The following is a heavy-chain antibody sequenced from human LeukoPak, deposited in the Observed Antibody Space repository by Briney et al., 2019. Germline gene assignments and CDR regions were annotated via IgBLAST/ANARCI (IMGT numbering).Heavy chain of an antibody. Sequence: SSETLSLTCTVSGGSISSGGYYWSWIRQHPGKGLEWNGYIYYSVSTYYNPSLKSRVTISVDTSKNQFSLKLSSVTAADTAVYYCARATWPRYQTDRPIFDYWGQGTLVTVSS. V-gene: IGHV4-31*03. CDR2: IYYSVST. D-gene: IGHD1-14*01. CDR1: GGSISSGGYY. J-gene: IGHJ4*02. CDR3: ARATWPRYQTDRPIFDY.